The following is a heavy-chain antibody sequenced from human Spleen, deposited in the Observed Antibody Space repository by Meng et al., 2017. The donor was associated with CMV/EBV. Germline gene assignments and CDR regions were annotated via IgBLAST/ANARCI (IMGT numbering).Heavy chain of an antibody. CDR2: IYYSGRT. D-gene: IGHD2-2*01. CDR1: GGSITSYY. J-gene: IGHJ6*02. CDR3: ARVLGYCSSTSCYYYYYYGMDV. Sequence: SETLSLTCTVSGGSITSYYWSWIRQPPGKGLEWIGYIYYSGRTNYNTSLKSRVTISVDTSKNQFSLKLSSVTAADTAVYYCARVLGYCSSTSCYYYYYYGMDVWGQGTTVTVSS. V-gene: IGHV4-59*12.